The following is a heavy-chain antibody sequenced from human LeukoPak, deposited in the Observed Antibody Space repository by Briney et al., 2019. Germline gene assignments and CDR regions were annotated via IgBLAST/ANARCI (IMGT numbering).Heavy chain of an antibody. J-gene: IGHJ5*02. CDR1: GDSISSYY. CDR3: ARDSGSSWHNNWFDP. CDR2: IYYSVST. Sequence: PSETLSLTCTVSGDSISSYYWSWIRQPPGKGLEWIGYIYYSVSTNYNPSLKSRVTMSVDTSKNQFSLKLSSVTAADTAVYYCARDSGSSWHNNWFDPWGQGTLVTVSS. D-gene: IGHD6-13*01. V-gene: IGHV4-59*12.